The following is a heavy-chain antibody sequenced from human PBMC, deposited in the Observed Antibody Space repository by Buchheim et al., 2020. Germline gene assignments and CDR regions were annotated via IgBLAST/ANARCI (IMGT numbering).Heavy chain of an antibody. V-gene: IGHV4-39*01. J-gene: IGHJ3*02. Sequence: QLQLQESGPGLVKPSETLSLTCTVSGGSISSSSYYWGWIRQPPGKGLEWIGSIYYSGSTYYNPSLKSRVTISVDTSKNQFSLKLSSVTAADTAVYYCASYPVGVVTQHDAFDIWGQGT. D-gene: IGHD3-3*01. CDR2: IYYSGST. CDR1: GGSISSSSYY. CDR3: ASYPVGVVTQHDAFDI.